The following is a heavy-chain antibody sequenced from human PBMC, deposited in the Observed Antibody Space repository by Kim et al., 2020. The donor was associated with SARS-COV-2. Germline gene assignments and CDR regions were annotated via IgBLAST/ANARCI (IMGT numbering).Heavy chain of an antibody. Sequence: SETLSLTCTVSGGSISSYYWSWIRQPPGKGLEWIGYIYYSGSTNYNPSLKSRVTISVDTSKNKFSLKLSSVTAADTAVYYCARGIIAARPGWFDPWGQGTLVTVSS. CDR1: GGSISSYY. J-gene: IGHJ5*02. CDR2: IYYSGST. D-gene: IGHD6-6*01. V-gene: IGHV4-59*13. CDR3: ARGIIAARPGWFDP.